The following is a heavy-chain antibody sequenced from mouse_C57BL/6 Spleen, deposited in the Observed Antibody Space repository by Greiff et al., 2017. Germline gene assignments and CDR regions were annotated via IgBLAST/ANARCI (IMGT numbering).Heavy chain of an antibody. V-gene: IGHV5-12*01. Sequence: DVKLVESGGGLVQPGGSLKLSCAASGFTFSDYYMYWVRQTPEKRLEWVAYISNGGGSTYSPDTVKGRFTISRDNAKNTLYLQMSRLKSEDTAMYYCARDITLAYWGQGTLVTVSA. CDR1: GFTFSDYY. CDR2: ISNGGGST. J-gene: IGHJ3*01. CDR3: ARDITLAY.